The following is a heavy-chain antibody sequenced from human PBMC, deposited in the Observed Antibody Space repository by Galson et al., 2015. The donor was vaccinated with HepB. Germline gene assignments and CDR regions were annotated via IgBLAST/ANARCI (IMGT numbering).Heavy chain of an antibody. V-gene: IGHV1-3*01. CDR3: ATNLYPYDSSGYYRSWLLGY. CDR1: GYTFTSYA. Sequence: SVKVSCKASGYTFTSYAMHWVRQAPGQRLEWMGWINAGNGDTKYSQKFQGRVTITRDTSASTAYMELSSLRSEDTAVYYCATNLYPYDSSGYYRSWLLGYWGQGTLVTVSS. CDR2: INAGNGDT. D-gene: IGHD3-22*01. J-gene: IGHJ4*02.